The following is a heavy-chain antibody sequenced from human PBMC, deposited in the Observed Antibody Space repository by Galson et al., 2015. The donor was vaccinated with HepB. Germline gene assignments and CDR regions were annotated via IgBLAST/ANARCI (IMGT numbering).Heavy chain of an antibody. CDR1: GDSINSYY. CDR2: IYSSGST. Sequence: LSLTCTVSGDSINSYYWSWIRQPAGKGLEWIGRIYSSGSTNYNPSLKGRVSMSVDTTRNHFSLTLTSVTAADTAVYYCARNNRFDSWGQGTLVTVSS. D-gene: IGHD1/OR15-1a*01. J-gene: IGHJ4*02. CDR3: ARNNRFDS. V-gene: IGHV4-4*07.